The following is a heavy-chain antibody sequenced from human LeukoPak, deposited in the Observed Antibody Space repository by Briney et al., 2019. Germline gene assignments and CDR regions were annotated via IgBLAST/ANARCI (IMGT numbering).Heavy chain of an antibody. CDR3: AREQVAATNWFDP. CDR1: GYTFTGYY. CDR2: INPNSGGT. Sequence: GASVKVSCKASGYTFTGYYMHWVRQAPGQGLEWMGWINPNSGGTNYAQKFQGRVTMTRDTSISTAYMELSRLRSDDTAAYYCAREQVAATNWFDPWGQGTLVTVSS. V-gene: IGHV1-2*02. D-gene: IGHD6-19*01. J-gene: IGHJ5*02.